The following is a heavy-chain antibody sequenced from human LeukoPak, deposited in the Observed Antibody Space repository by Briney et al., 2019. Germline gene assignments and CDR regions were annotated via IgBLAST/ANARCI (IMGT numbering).Heavy chain of an antibody. CDR2: ISSSSSYI. J-gene: IGHJ4*02. V-gene: IGHV3-21*01. CDR3: ANVQWLKHYFDY. D-gene: IGHD6-19*01. Sequence: GGSLRLSCAASGFTFSSYSMNWVRQAPGKGLEWVSSISSSSSYIYYADSVKGRFTISRDNAKNSLYLQMNSLRAEDTAVYYCANVQWLKHYFDYWGQGTLVTVSS. CDR1: GFTFSSYS.